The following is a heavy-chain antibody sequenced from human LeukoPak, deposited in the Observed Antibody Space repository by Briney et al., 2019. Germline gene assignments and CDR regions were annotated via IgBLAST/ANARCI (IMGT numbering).Heavy chain of an antibody. CDR1: GFTFSSYW. CDR3: ARGTIAVPGTGY. CDR2: INEDGSEK. J-gene: IGHJ4*02. Sequence: PGGSLRLSCAASGFTFSSYWMSWVRQAPGKGLEWVANINEDGSEKHYVDSVEGRFTISRDNAKNSLYLQMNSLRAEDTAVYYCARGTIAVPGTGYWGQGTLVTVSS. D-gene: IGHD6-19*01. V-gene: IGHV3-7*04.